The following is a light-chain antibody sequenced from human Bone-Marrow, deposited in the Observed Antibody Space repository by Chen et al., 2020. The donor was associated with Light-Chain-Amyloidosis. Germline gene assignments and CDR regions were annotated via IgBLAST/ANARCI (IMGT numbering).Light chain of an antibody. CDR2: WAP. V-gene: IGKV4-1*01. CDR1: QSILYDSNNKNS. CDR3: QQYYSLPFT. Sequence: DIVMTQSPDSPAVSLGERATINCKSSQSILYDSNNKNSLVWYQQKPGQPPKLLVYWAPARESGVPDRFSGSGSGTDFTLTISSLQAEDVAVYYCQQYYSLPFTFGPGTRVDIK. J-gene: IGKJ3*01.